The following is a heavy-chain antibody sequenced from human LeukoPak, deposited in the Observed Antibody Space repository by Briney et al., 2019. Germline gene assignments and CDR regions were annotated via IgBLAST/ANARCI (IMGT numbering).Heavy chain of an antibody. D-gene: IGHD5-24*01. CDR1: GFTFSSYW. CDR2: IKQDGSEK. CDR3: AADLEFNYIHP. J-gene: IGHJ5*02. Sequence: GGSLRLSCAASGFTFSSYWMSWVRQAPGKGLEWVANIKQDGSEKYYVDSVKGRFTISRDNAKNSLYLQMNSLRAEDTAVYYCAADLEFNYIHPWGQGTLVTVSS. V-gene: IGHV3-7*01.